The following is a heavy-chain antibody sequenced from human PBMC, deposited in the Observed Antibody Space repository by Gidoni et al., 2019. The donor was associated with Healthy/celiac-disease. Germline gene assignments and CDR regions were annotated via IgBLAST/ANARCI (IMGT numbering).Heavy chain of an antibody. J-gene: IGHJ6*02. Sequence: QVQLQQWGAGLLQPSETLSLTCAVYGGSFSGYYWSWIRQPPGKGLEWMGEINHSGSTNYNPSRKSRVTISVDTSKNQFSLKLSSVTAADSAVYYCARGQLWFGELSSSYYYGMDVWGQGTTVTVSS. D-gene: IGHD3-10*01. CDR1: GGSFSGYY. CDR2: INHSGST. V-gene: IGHV4-34*01. CDR3: ARGQLWFGELSSSYYYGMDV.